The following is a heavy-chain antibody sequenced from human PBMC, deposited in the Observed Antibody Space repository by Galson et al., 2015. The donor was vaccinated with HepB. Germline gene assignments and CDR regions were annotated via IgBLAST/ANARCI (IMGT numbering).Heavy chain of an antibody. CDR1: GGSISSYY. J-gene: IGHJ3*02. CDR2: IYTSGST. D-gene: IGHD2-21*02. V-gene: IGHV4-4*07. Sequence: QVQLQESGPGLVKPSETLSLTCTVSGGSISSYYWSWIRQPAGKGLEWIGRIYTSGSTNYNPSLKSRVTMSVDTTKNQVSLKLSCVAAADTAVYDCARELRTSDMYCGGDVQEDAFDIWVQGRMFTVAS. CDR3: ARELRTSDMYCGGDVQEDAFDI.